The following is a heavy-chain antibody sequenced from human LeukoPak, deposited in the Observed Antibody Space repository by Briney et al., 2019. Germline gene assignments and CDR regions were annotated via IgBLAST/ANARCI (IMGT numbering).Heavy chain of an antibody. J-gene: IGHJ4*02. CDR3: AREIPSRWQLSNWDY. CDR2: ISAYNGNT. CDR1: GYTFTSYG. Sequence: ASVKISCKASGYTFTSYGIIWVRQAPGQGLEWMGWISAYNGNTNYAQKLQGRVTMTTDTSTSTAYMELRSLRSDDTAVYYCAREIPSRWQLSNWDYWGQGTLVTVSS. V-gene: IGHV1-18*01. D-gene: IGHD2/OR15-2a*01.